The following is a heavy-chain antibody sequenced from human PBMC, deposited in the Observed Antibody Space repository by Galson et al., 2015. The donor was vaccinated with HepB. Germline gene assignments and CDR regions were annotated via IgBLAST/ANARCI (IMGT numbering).Heavy chain of an antibody. CDR1: GFTFEDYT. J-gene: IGHJ4*02. CDR2: ISWNSRDI. CDR3: ARVGQQLAKQTFDY. V-gene: IGHV3-9*01. D-gene: IGHD6-13*01. Sequence: SLRLSCAASGFTFEDYTLHWVRQVPGKGLEWVSGISWNSRDIAYVDSVKGRFTISRDNAKNSLYLQMNSLRAEDTAVYYCARVGQQLAKQTFDYWGQGTLVTVSS.